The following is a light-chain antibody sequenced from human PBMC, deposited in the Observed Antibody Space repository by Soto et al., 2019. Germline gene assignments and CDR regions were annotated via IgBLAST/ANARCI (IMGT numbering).Light chain of an antibody. CDR1: NSDVGSYNL. J-gene: IGLJ1*01. CDR3: FSYEGDSVYV. CDR2: EVT. V-gene: IGLV2-23*02. Sequence: QSALTQPASVSGSPRQSITISCTGTNSDVGSYNLVSWFQQHPGKAPKLVIYEVTKRPSGVSDRFSGSKSGNTASLTISGLQAEEEADYYCFSYEGDSVYVFGTGTKATV.